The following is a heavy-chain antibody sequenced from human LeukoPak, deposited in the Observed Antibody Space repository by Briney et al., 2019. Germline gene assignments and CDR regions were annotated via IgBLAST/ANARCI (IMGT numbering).Heavy chain of an antibody. V-gene: IGHV1-24*01. CDR2: FDPEDGET. CDR3: ATDYYDSSGYLNWFDP. D-gene: IGHD3-22*01. J-gene: IGHJ5*02. Sequence: ASVKVSCKVSGYTLTELSMHWVRQAPGKGLEWMGGFDPEDGETIYAQKFQGRVTMTEDTSTDTAYMELSSLRSEDTAVYYCATDYYDSSGYLNWFDPWAREPWSPSPQ. CDR1: GYTLTELS.